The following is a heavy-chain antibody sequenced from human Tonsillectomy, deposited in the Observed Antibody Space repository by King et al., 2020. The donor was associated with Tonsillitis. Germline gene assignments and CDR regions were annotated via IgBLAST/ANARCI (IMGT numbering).Heavy chain of an antibody. Sequence: VQLVESGAEVKKPGESLRISCKGSGYSFTTYWISWVRQMPGKGLEWMGRIDPSDSYTNYSPSFQGHVTISADKSITTAYLQWNSLQASDTAMYYCARLGSYSSGWYGDYRGQGTLVTVSS. CDR3: ARLGSYSSGWYGDY. V-gene: IGHV5-10-1*03. CDR1: GYSFTTYW. J-gene: IGHJ4*02. D-gene: IGHD6-19*01. CDR2: IDPSDSYT.